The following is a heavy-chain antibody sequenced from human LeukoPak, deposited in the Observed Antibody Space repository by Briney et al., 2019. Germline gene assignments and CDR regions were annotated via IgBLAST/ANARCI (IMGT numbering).Heavy chain of an antibody. D-gene: IGHD3-9*01. Sequence: SETLSLTCTVSGGSIGASYWNWIRQPPGKGLEWIGYVYYNGNTNYNPSLKSRVTISRDTSKNQFSLKLNSVTAADTAVYYCARDSGALTGYSPSGYWGQGTLVTVSS. CDR2: VYYNGNT. J-gene: IGHJ4*02. V-gene: IGHV4-59*01. CDR3: ARDSGALTGYSPSGY. CDR1: GGSIGASY.